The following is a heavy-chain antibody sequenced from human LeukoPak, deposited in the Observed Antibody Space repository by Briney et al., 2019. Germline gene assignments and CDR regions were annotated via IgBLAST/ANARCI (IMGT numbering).Heavy chain of an antibody. Sequence: SETLSLTCFVSGGSVSSSRYFWGGIPQPPGKGVEWIGSIYYNGNTYYNPSLKSRVTISVETSKMQFSLKVTSVTAADAALFYCARQEEQLVRGAFDLWGQGTLVTVSS. CDR3: ARQEEQLVRGAFDL. D-gene: IGHD6-6*01. CDR2: IYYNGNT. CDR1: GGSVSSSRYF. J-gene: IGHJ3*01. V-gene: IGHV4-39*01.